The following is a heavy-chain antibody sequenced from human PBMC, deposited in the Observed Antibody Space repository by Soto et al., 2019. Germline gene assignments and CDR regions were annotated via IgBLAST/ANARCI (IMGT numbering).Heavy chain of an antibody. V-gene: IGHV3-23*01. J-gene: IGHJ4*02. CDR1: GFTFSSYA. CDR2: ISGSGGST. D-gene: IGHD1-26*01. Sequence: EVQLLESGGGLVQPGGSLRLSCAASGFTFSSYAMRWVRQAPGKGLEWVSAISGSGGSTYYADSVKGRFTISRDNSKNTLYLQMDSLRAEDAAVYSCARRGSGSYCDYWGQGTLVTVSS. CDR3: ARRGSGSYCDY.